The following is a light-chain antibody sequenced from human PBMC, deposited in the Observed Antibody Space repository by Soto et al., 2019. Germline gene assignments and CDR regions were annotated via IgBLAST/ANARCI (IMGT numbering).Light chain of an antibody. CDR1: QSISSW. Sequence: DIQMTQSPSTLSASVGDRVTITCRARQSISSWLAWYQQKPGKAPKVLIYDASSLTSGVPSRFSGSGSGTEFTLTISSLQPDDLATYYCQQYNRYSRTFGQGTKVEIK. CDR3: QQYNRYSRT. V-gene: IGKV1-5*01. CDR2: DAS. J-gene: IGKJ1*01.